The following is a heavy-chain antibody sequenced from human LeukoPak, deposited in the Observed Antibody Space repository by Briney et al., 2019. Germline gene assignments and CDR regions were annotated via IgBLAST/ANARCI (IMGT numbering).Heavy chain of an antibody. J-gene: IGHJ4*02. Sequence: PSESLSLTCTVSGGSISSSSYYWGWIRQPPGKGLEWIGSIYYSGSTYYNPSLKSRVTISVDTSKNQFSLKLSSVTAADTAVYYCARDGPRGATRCYDYWGQGTLVTVSS. D-gene: IGHD1-26*01. V-gene: IGHV4-39*07. CDR2: IYYSGST. CDR1: GGSISSSSYY. CDR3: ARDGPRGATRCYDY.